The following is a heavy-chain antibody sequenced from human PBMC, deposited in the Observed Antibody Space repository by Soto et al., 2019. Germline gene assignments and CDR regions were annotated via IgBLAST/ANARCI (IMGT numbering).Heavy chain of an antibody. Sequence: LSQTLSLTCAITGDSVSSNSAGWSWVRQSPSRGLEWLGRTYYRSKWYYEYAVPVRGRITINPDTSKNQYSLQLNSVTPEDTAVYFCARGEQYSGRIFDYCGQGTLLTVSS. V-gene: IGHV6-1*01. CDR3: ARGEQYSGRIFDY. J-gene: IGHJ4*01. D-gene: IGHD1-26*01. CDR1: GDSVSSNSAG. CDR2: TYYRSKWYY.